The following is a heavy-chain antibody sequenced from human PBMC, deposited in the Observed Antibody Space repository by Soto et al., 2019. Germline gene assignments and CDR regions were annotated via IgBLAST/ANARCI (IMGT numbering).Heavy chain of an antibody. CDR3: ARENYYGSGMGAFDI. CDR2: IYSVGNS. Sequence: ESGGGSVQPGGSLRLSCAASGFTVSSNYMSWVRQAPGKGLEWVSVIYSVGNSYYADSVKGRFTISRDNSKNTLYLQMNSLRVEDTAVYYCARENYYGSGMGAFDIWGQGTVVTVSS. D-gene: IGHD3-10*01. J-gene: IGHJ3*02. CDR1: GFTVSSNY. V-gene: IGHV3-66*01.